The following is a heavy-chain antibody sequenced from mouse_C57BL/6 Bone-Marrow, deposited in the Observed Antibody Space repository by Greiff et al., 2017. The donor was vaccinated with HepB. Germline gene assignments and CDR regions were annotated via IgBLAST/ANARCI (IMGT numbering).Heavy chain of an antibody. CDR1: GYTFTSYW. Sequence: VQLQQPGAELVKPGASVKMSCKASGYTFTSYWITWVKQRPGQGLEWIGDIYPGSGSTNYNEKFKSKATLTVDTASSTAYMQLSSLTSEDSAVYYCARGGVGNGYWYFDVWGTGTTVTVSS. D-gene: IGHD1-1*02. V-gene: IGHV1-55*01. J-gene: IGHJ1*03. CDR3: ARGGVGNGYWYFDV. CDR2: IYPGSGST.